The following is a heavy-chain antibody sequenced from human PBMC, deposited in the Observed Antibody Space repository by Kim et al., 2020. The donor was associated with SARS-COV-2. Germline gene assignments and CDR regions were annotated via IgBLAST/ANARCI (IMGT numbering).Heavy chain of an antibody. J-gene: IGHJ3*02. Sequence: SETLSLTCTVSGGSISSGGYYWSWIRQHPGKGLEWIGYIYYSGSTYYNPSLKSRVTISVDTSKNQFSLKLSSVTAADTAVYYCARLGSDAFDIWGQGTMVTVSS. CDR3: ARLGSDAFDI. V-gene: IGHV4-31*03. D-gene: IGHD2-15*01. CDR2: IYYSGST. CDR1: GGSISSGGYY.